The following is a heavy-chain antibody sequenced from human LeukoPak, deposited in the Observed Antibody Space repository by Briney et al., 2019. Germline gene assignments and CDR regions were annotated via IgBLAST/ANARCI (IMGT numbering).Heavy chain of an antibody. CDR1: GFTFSYYW. V-gene: IGHV3-7*03. J-gene: IGHJ4*02. Sequence: GGSLRLSCAASGFTFSYYWMSWVRQAPGKGLEWVANIKQDGSEEYYLDSVKGRFTISRDNAKNSLYLQMNSLRAEDTAVYYCASKGCTGGNCKHYFDYWGQGTLVTVSS. D-gene: IGHD2-8*02. CDR3: ASKGCTGGNCKHYFDY. CDR2: IKQDGSEE.